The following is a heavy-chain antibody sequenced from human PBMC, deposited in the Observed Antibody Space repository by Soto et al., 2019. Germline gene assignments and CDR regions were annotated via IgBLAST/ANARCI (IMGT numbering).Heavy chain of an antibody. CDR1: GFTFSSYA. J-gene: IGHJ4*02. D-gene: IGHD3-22*01. V-gene: IGHV3-30-3*01. Sequence: QVQLVESGGGVVQPGRSLRLSCAASGFTFSSYAMHWVRQAPGKGLEWVAVISYDGSNKYYADSVKGRFTISRDNSKNTLYLQMNSLRAEDTAVYYCARDLYCDSSGYYYVLDYWGQGTLVTVSS. CDR3: ARDLYCDSSGYYYVLDY. CDR2: ISYDGSNK.